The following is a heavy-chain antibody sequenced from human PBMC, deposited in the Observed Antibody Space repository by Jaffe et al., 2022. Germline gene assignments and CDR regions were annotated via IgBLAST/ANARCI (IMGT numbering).Heavy chain of an antibody. Sequence: QLQLQESGPGLVKPSETLSLTCTVSGGSISSSSYYWGWIRQPPGKGLEWIGSIYYSGSTYYNPSLKSRVTISVDTSKNQFSLKLSSVTAADTAVYYCARWALYDFWSGPLYYFDYWGQGTLVTVSS. V-gene: IGHV4-39*01. CDR3: ARWALYDFWSGPLYYFDY. CDR1: GGSISSSSYY. CDR2: IYYSGST. J-gene: IGHJ4*02. D-gene: IGHD3-3*01.